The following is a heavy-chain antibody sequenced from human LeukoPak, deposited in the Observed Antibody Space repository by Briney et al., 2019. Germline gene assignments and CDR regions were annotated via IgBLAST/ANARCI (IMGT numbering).Heavy chain of an antibody. CDR3: ARDRPTYYYDSSDLGGFDP. CDR1: GYTFTSYG. J-gene: IGHJ5*02. V-gene: IGHV1-18*01. CDR2: ISAYNGNT. D-gene: IGHD3-22*01. Sequence: GASVKVSCKASGYTFTSYGISWVRQAPGQGLEWMGWISAYNGNTNYAQKFQGRVTMTTDTSTSTVYMELRSLRFDDTAVYYCARDRPTYYYDSSDLGGFDPWGQGTLVTVSS.